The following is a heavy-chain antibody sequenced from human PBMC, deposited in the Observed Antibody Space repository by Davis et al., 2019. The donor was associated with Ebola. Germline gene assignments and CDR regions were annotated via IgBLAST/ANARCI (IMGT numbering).Heavy chain of an antibody. D-gene: IGHD3-22*01. Sequence: GESLKISCAASGFTFSSYAMSWVRQAPGKGLEWVSAISGSGGSTYYADSVKGRFTISRDNSKNTLYLQMNSLRAEDTAVYYCAKGSLLFFDYWGQGTLVTVSS. CDR1: GFTFSSYA. V-gene: IGHV3-23*01. CDR3: AKGSLLFFDY. J-gene: IGHJ4*02. CDR2: ISGSGGST.